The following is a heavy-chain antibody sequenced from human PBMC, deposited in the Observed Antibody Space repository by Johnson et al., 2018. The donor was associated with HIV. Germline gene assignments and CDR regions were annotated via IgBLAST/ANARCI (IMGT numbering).Heavy chain of an antibody. CDR1: GFTFDDYA. V-gene: IGHV3-9*01. Sequence: VQLVESGGGVVQPGRCLRLSCAASGFTFDDYAMHWVRQAPGKGLEWVSGISWNSGSIGYAGSVKGRFTISRDNSKNTLYLQMNSLRAEDTAVYYCAKSSRVSTTFDAFDIWGQGTMVTVSS. CDR2: ISWNSGSI. CDR3: AKSSRVSTTFDAFDI. D-gene: IGHD1-26*01. J-gene: IGHJ3*02.